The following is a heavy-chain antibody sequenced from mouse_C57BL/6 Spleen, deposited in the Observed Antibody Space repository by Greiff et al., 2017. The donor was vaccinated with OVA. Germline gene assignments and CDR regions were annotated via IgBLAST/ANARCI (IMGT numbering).Heavy chain of an antibody. CDR1: GYTFTSYW. J-gene: IGHJ4*01. CDR2: IDPSDSYT. D-gene: IGHD2-1*01. V-gene: IGHV1-50*01. Sequence: QVQLQQPGAELVKPGASVTLSCKASGYTFTSYWMQWVKQRPGQGLEWIGEIDPSDSYTNYNQKFKGKATLTVDTSSRTAYMQLSSLTSEDSAVYYCARDYYGNYYYAMDYWGQGTSVTVSS. CDR3: ARDYYGNYYYAMDY.